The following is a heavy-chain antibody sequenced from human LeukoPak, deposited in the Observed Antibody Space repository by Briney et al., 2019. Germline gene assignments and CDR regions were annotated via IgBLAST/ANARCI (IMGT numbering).Heavy chain of an antibody. CDR3: ARVEREGYCSGGSCYYFDY. D-gene: IGHD2-15*01. V-gene: IGHV5-51*01. Sequence: GESLKISCKGSGYSFTSYWIGWVRQMPGKGLEWMGIIYPGDSDTRYSPSFQGQVTISADKSISTAYLQWSSLKASDTAMYYCARVEREGYCSGGSCYYFDYWGQGTLVTVSS. CDR2: IYPGDSDT. J-gene: IGHJ4*02. CDR1: GYSFTSYW.